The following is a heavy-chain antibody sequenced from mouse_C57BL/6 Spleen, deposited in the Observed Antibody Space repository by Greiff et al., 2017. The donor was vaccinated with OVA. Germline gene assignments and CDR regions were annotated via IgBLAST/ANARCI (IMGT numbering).Heavy chain of an antibody. J-gene: IGHJ2*01. Sequence: DVMLVESGGGLVKPGGSLKLSCAASGFTFSDYGMHWVRQAPEKGLEWVAYISSGSSTIYYADTVKGRFTISRDNAKNTLFLQMTSLRSEDTAMYYCARGYSNFFFDYWGQGTTLTVSS. D-gene: IGHD2-5*01. CDR1: GFTFSDYG. V-gene: IGHV5-17*01. CDR3: ARGYSNFFFDY. CDR2: ISSGSSTI.